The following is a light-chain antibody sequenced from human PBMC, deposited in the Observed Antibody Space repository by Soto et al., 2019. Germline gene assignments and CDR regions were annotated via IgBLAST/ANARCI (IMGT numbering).Light chain of an antibody. Sequence: EIVLTQSPGTLSLSPGDRASLSCRASQSVTSNFLAWYQQKPGQPPSLLIYAASSRATGIPDRFSGSGSGTDVTLTISRLETEDGAVYDGQQYGRSLWTFGQGTKVDIK. V-gene: IGKV3-20*01. CDR1: QSVTSNF. CDR2: AAS. J-gene: IGKJ1*01. CDR3: QQYGRSLWT.